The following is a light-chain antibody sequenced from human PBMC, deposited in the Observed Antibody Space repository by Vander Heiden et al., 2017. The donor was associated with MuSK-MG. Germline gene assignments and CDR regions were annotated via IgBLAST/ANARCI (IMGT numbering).Light chain of an antibody. Sequence: DIQMTQSPSTLSASVGDRVTITCRASQSISSWLAWYQQKPGNAPKLLIYTASSLESGVPSRFSGSGSVTEFTLTISSLQPDDFATYYCQQYNRGFGQGTKVEIK. CDR1: QSISSW. CDR3: QQYNRG. V-gene: IGKV1-5*03. CDR2: TAS. J-gene: IGKJ1*01.